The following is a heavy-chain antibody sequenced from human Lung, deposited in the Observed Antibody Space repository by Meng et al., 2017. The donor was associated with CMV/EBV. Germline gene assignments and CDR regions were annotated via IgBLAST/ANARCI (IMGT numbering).Heavy chain of an antibody. CDR2: INPKSGGT. Sequence: ASVKVSCKASGYTFIDYYMHWVRQAPGQGLEWVGWINPKSGGTHYAQSFQGRVTITRDTSINTVYMEISSLKSDDTAVYYCTSASGDYWGQGTLVTVSS. D-gene: IGHD1-14*01. CDR3: TSASGDY. CDR1: GYTFIDYY. V-gene: IGHV1-2*02. J-gene: IGHJ4*01.